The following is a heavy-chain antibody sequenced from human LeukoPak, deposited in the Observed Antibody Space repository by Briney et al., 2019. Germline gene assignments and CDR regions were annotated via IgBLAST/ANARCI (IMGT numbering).Heavy chain of an antibody. CDR1: GFTFSSYG. CDR3: AAGSGSYSDY. Sequence: GGSLRLSCAASGFTFSSYGMHWVRQAPGKGLEWVAVISYDGSNKYYADSVKGRFTISRDNSKNTLYLQMNSLRAEDTAVYYCAAGSGSYSDYWGQGTLVTVSS. V-gene: IGHV3-30*03. D-gene: IGHD1-26*01. J-gene: IGHJ4*02. CDR2: ISYDGSNK.